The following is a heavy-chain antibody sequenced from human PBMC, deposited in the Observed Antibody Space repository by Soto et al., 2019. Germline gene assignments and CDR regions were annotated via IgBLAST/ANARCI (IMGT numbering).Heavy chain of an antibody. V-gene: IGHV4-31*03. CDR1: GGSISSGGYY. Sequence: PSETLSLTCTVSGGSISSGGYYWSWIRQHPGKGLEWIGYIYYSGSTYYNPSLKSRVTISVDTSKNRFSLKLSSVTAADTAVYYCARDRALEFDPWGQGTLVTVSS. J-gene: IGHJ5*02. CDR3: ARDRALEFDP. D-gene: IGHD1-1*01. CDR2: IYYSGST.